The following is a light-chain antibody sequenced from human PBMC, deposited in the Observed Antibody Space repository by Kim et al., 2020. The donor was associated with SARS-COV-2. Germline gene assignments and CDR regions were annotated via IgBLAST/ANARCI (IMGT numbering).Light chain of an antibody. CDR3: QQYQSYPVT. CDR2: APS. J-gene: IGKJ5*01. V-gene: IGKV1-16*02. CDR1: QDIKNN. Sequence: DIQMTQSPSSLSASVGDRVTMTCRASQDIKNNLVWFQQKPGKAPRSLIYAPSSLQSGVPSKFSGSGSGTDFTLTISSLQPEDFATYYCQQYQSYPVTFGQGTRLEIK.